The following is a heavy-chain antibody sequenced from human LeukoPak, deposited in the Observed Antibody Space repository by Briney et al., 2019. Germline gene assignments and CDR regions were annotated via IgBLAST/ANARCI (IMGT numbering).Heavy chain of an antibody. J-gene: IGHJ4*02. V-gene: IGHV4-34*01. Sequence: PSETLSPTCAVYGGSFSGYYGSWIRQPPGRGREWNGEIHHSGSTNYNPSLRSRVTISVDTSKNQFSLKLSSVTAADTAVYCCARLVVVAAPRFDPRDSDYWGQGTLVTVSS. CDR1: GGSFSGYY. CDR2: IHHSGST. CDR3: ARLVVVAAPRFDPRDSDY. D-gene: IGHD2-15*01.